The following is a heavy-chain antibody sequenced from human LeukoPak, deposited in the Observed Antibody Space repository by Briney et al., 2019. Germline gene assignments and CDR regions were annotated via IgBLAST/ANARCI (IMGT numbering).Heavy chain of an antibody. V-gene: IGHV6-1*01. J-gene: IGHJ3*01. Sequence: SQTLSLTCAISGDSVSNNNYAWNWIRQSPSRCLEWLGRTYYRTQWYNDYARSVMSRISVDPDTSKDQFSLHLGSVTHDDTAVYYCAGGYAFDVWGQGTMVTVSS. CDR3: AGGYAFDV. CDR2: TYYRTQWYN. CDR1: GDSVSNNNYA.